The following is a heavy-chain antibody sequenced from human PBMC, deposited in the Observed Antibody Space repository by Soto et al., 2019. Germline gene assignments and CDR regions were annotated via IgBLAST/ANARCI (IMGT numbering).Heavy chain of an antibody. D-gene: IGHD2-15*01. CDR2: INPNTGDT. CDR3: ARSRGCSGGSCRPPYYYYGMDV. J-gene: IGHJ6*02. V-gene: IGHV1-2*04. CDR1: GYAFTAYY. Sequence: QMQLVQSGAEVKKPGASVKVSCKASGYAFTAYYMHWVRQAPGQGLEWMGWINPNTGDTNYAQKFQGWATMTRDTSITTGDMELRRLRPDDTAVYYCARSRGCSGGSCRPPYYYYGMDVWGQGTAVTVSS.